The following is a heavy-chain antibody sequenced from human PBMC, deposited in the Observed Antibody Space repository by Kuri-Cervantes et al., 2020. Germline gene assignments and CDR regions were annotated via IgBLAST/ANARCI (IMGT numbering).Heavy chain of an antibody. Sequence: SVKVSCKASGYTFTSYAMNWVRQAPGQGLEWMGWIIPILGIANYAQKFQGRVTITADKSTSTAYMELSSLRSEDTAVYYCARDRGWEDYYDSSASPYGMDVWGQGTTVTVSS. CDR2: IIPILGIA. CDR3: ARDRGWEDYYDSSASPYGMDV. J-gene: IGHJ6*02. V-gene: IGHV1-69*10. D-gene: IGHD3-22*01. CDR1: GYTFTSYA.